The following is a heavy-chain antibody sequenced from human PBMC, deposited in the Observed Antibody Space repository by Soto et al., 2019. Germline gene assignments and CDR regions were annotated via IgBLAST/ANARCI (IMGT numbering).Heavy chain of an antibody. CDR1: GYTFTSYA. CDR3: ACDTGWYQHYYFDY. D-gene: IGHD6-19*01. Sequence: ASVKVSCKASGYTFTSYAMHWVRQAPGQRLEWMGWINAGNGNTKYSQKFQGRVTITRDTSASTAYMELSSLRSEDTAVYYCACDTGWYQHYYFDYWGQGTLVTVSS. CDR2: INAGNGNT. J-gene: IGHJ4*02. V-gene: IGHV1-3*01.